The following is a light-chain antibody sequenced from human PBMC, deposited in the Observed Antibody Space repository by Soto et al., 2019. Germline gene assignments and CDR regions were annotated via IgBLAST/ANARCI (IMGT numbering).Light chain of an antibody. CDR2: DAS. Sequence: EIVLTQSPGTLSLSPGETASLSCGASRSIISDFLAWYQQKGGQPPRLLIYDASKRATGIPARFSGSGSGTAFTLTISRVEPEDSAVYYCQQTYHSPRTFGQGNDWRL. J-gene: IGKJ2*01. CDR3: QQTYHSPRT. CDR1: RSIISDF. V-gene: IGKV3-20*01.